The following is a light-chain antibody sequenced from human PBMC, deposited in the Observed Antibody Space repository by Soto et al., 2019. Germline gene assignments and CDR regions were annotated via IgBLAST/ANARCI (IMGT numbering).Light chain of an antibody. Sequence: DIVMTQSPDSLAVSLGERATINCKSSQSVLYNSNNKNYLTWYQQKPGQPPKLLIYWASTRESGVPDRFSGSGSGTDFTLTISSLQAEDVAVYYCQQYYSNPWTFGRGTKVEIK. J-gene: IGKJ1*01. CDR1: QSVLYNSNNKNY. CDR2: WAS. V-gene: IGKV4-1*01. CDR3: QQYYSNPWT.